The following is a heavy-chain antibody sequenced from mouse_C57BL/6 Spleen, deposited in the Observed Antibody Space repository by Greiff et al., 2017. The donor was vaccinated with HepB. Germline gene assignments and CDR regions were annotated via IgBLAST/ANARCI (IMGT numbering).Heavy chain of an antibody. CDR1: GFTFSDYG. CDR2: ISSGSSTI. J-gene: IGHJ4*01. Sequence: EVQLVESGGGLVKPGGSLKLSCAASGFTFSDYGMHWVRQAPEKGLEWVAYISSGSSTIYYADTVKGRFTISRDNAKNTLFLQMTSLRSEDTAMYYCARHDYDDDYAMDYWGQGTSVTVSS. D-gene: IGHD2-4*01. V-gene: IGHV5-17*01. CDR3: ARHDYDDDYAMDY.